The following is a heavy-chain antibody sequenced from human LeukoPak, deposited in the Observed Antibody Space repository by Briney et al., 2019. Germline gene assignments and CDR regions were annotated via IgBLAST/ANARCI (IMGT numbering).Heavy chain of an antibody. CDR3: AKDRTVGASYRYFDL. CDR1: GVTLSSYA. J-gene: IGHJ2*01. Sequence: GGSLRLSCAASGVTLSSYAMSWARQAPGKGLEWVSGISSSGSGGNTYYADSVKGRFTISRDSSKNTLFLQMNTLRAEDTAIYYCAKDRTVGASYRYFDLWGRGTLVTVSS. D-gene: IGHD1-26*01. V-gene: IGHV3-23*01. CDR2: ISSSGSGGNT.